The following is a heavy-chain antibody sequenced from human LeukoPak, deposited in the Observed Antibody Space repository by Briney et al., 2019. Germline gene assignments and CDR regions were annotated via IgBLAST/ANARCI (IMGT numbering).Heavy chain of an antibody. Sequence: AASVKVSCKASGYTFTSYGISWVRQAPGQGLEWMGWISAYNGNTNYAQKLQGRVTMTTDTSTSTAYMELRSLRSDDTALYYCARDFIVVVPAAMASDYWGQGTLVTVSS. CDR1: GYTFTSYG. CDR2: ISAYNGNT. D-gene: IGHD2-2*01. V-gene: IGHV1-18*01. J-gene: IGHJ4*02. CDR3: ARDFIVVVPAAMASDY.